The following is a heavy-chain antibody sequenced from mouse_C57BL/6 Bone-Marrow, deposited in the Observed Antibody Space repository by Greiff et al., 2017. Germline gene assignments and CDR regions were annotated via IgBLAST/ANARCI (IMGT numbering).Heavy chain of an antibody. J-gene: IGHJ4*01. CDR1: GYTFTNYW. CDR2: IYPGGGYT. Sequence: QVQLQQSGAELVRPGTSVKMSCKASGYTFTNYWIGWAKQRPGHGLEWLGDIYPGGGYTNDNEKFKGKATLTADKSSSTAYMQFSSLTSEDSAIYYCARSLYYDFSYAMDYWGQGTSVTVSS. CDR3: ARSLYYDFSYAMDY. D-gene: IGHD2-4*01. V-gene: IGHV1-63*01.